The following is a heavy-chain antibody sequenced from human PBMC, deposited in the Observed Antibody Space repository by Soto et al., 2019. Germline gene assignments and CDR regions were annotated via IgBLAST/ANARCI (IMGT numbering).Heavy chain of an antibody. Sequence: QVQLVQSGAEVKKPGASVKVSCKASGYTFTSYGIIWVRQAPGQGLEWMGWISAYNGNTNYAQKLQGRVTMTTDTSTSTAYMELRSLRSDDTAVYYCARDEAASDDYYYYGMDVWGQGTTVTVSS. V-gene: IGHV1-18*01. CDR2: ISAYNGNT. CDR3: ARDEAASDDYYYYGMDV. D-gene: IGHD6-13*01. J-gene: IGHJ6*02. CDR1: GYTFTSYG.